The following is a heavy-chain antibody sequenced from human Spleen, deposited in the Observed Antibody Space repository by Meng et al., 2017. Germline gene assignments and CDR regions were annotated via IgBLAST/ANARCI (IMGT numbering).Heavy chain of an antibody. CDR1: GGTFSNYS. CDR3: ARPYCTSTSCYGWFDP. D-gene: IGHD2-2*01. V-gene: IGHV7-4-1*02. CDR2: INTNTGNP. Sequence: VPLVPLVAEVQTPGSSVKVACKASGGTFSNYSHSSVRQGPGQGLEWMGWINTNTGNPTYAQGFTGRFVFSLDTSVSTAYLQISSLKAEDTAVYYCARPYCTSTSCYGWFDPWGQGTLVTVSS. J-gene: IGHJ5*02.